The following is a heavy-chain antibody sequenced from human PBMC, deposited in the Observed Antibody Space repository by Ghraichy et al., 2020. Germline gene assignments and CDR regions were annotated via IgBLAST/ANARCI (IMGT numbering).Heavy chain of an antibody. J-gene: IGHJ5*02. CDR3: ARTGYGYSSNWFDP. Sequence: SETLSLTCAVYGGSFSGYYWSWIRQPPGKGLEWIGEINHSGSTNYNPSLKSRVTISVDTSKNQFSLKLSSVTAADTAVYYCARTGYGYSSNWFDPWGQGTLVTVSS. CDR2: INHSGST. V-gene: IGHV4-34*01. CDR1: GGSFSGYY. D-gene: IGHD5-18*01.